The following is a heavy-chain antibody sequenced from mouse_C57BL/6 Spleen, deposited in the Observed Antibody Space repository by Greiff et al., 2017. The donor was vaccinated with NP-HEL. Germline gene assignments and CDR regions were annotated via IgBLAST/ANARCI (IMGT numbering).Heavy chain of an antibody. J-gene: IGHJ4*01. CDR2: INPNNGGT. V-gene: IGHV1-22*01. CDR3: ARGGIYYDYDDYYAMDY. CDR1: GYTFTDYN. D-gene: IGHD2-4*01. Sequence: EVQLQQSGPELVKPGASVKMSCKASGYTFTDYNMHWVKQSHGKSLEWIGYINPNNGGTSYNQKFKGKATLTVNKSSSTAYMELRSLTSEDSAVYYCARGGIYYDYDDYYAMDYWGQGTSVTVSS.